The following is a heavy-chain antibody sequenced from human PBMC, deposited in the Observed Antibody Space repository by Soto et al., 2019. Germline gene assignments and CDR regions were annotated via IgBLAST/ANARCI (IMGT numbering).Heavy chain of an antibody. CDR2: INHSGST. CDR1: GGSFSGYY. V-gene: IGHV4-34*01. J-gene: IGHJ6*02. Sequence: PSETLSLTCAVYGGSFSGYYWSWIRQPPGKGLEWIGEINHSGSTNYNPSLKSRVTISVDTSKNQFSLKLSSVTAADTAVYYCASSRYCISTSCHPSSFGYYYYGMDVWGQGTTVTVSS. D-gene: IGHD2-2*01. CDR3: ASSRYCISTSCHPSSFGYYYYGMDV.